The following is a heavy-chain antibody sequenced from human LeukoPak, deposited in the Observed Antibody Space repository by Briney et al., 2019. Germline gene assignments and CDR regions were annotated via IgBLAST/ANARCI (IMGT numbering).Heavy chain of an antibody. CDR1: GFTFSSYG. Sequence: PGRSLRLSCAASGFTFSSYGMHWVRQAPGKGLEWVAVISYDGSNKYYADSVKGRFTISRDNSKNTLYLQMNSLRAEDTAVYYCAKRTVTPIYYYYMDVWGKGTTVTVSS. D-gene: IGHD4-17*01. CDR3: AKRTVTPIYYYYMDV. V-gene: IGHV3-30*18. CDR2: ISYDGSNK. J-gene: IGHJ6*03.